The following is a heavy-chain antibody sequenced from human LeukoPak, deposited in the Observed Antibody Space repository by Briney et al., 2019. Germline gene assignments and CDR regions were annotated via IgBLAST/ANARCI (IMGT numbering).Heavy chain of an antibody. CDR1: GFTFSSYE. CDR2: ISSSGSTI. Sequence: GGSLRLSCAASGFTFSSYEMNWVRQAPGKGLEWVSYISSSGSTIYYADSVKGRFTISRDNAKNSLYLQMNSLRAEDTAVYYCARGEGRYSLYGMDVWGQGTTVTVSS. D-gene: IGHD5-18*01. J-gene: IGHJ6*02. CDR3: ARGEGRYSLYGMDV. V-gene: IGHV3-48*03.